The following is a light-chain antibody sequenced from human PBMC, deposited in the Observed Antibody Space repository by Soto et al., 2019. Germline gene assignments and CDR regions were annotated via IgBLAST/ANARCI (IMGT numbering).Light chain of an antibody. CDR3: AAWDDSLSGLYV. J-gene: IGLJ1*01. CDR2: RNN. CDR1: XXNIGSNY. V-gene: IGLV1-47*01. Sequence: QSVLTQPPSASGTPGXXVTISCSXXXXNIGSNYVYWYQQLPGTAPKLLIYRNNQRPSGVPDRLSGSKSGTSASLAISGLRSEDEADYYCAAWDDSLSGLYVFGTGTKLTVL.